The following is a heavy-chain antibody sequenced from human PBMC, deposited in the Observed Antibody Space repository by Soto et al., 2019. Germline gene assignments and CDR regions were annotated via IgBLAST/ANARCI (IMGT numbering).Heavy chain of an antibody. CDR3: AKERIGIQGRFDS. Sequence: GALLPSCAASGFSFSDYTMNWVRQAPGKGLEWVALIIPSATTYYADPVKGRFTISRDNSKNTVYLEMNSLKSDDTAVYYCAKERIGIQGRFDSWGPGTLVTVYS. D-gene: IGHD1-1*01. J-gene: IGHJ4*02. CDR1: GFSFSDYT. V-gene: IGHV3-23*01. CDR2: IIPSATT.